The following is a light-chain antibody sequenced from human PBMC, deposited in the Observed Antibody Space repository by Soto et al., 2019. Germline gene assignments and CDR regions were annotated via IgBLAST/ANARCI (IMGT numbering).Light chain of an antibody. Sequence: QSVLTQPPSASGTPGQRVTISCSGSSSNIGSNTVNWYQQVPGTAPKLLMYSFNERPSGVPDRFSGSKSGTSASLAITGLQAEDEADYYCQSYGNSLSIWVFGGGTKLTVL. CDR3: QSYGNSLSIWV. CDR1: SSNIGSNT. V-gene: IGLV1-44*01. CDR2: SFN. J-gene: IGLJ3*02.